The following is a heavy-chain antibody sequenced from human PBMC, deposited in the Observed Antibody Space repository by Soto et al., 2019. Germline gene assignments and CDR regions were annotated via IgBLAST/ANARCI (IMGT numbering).Heavy chain of an antibody. CDR3: ARYDYNGYYFDY. J-gene: IGHJ4*02. D-gene: IGHD4-4*01. CDR2: INPSGGST. V-gene: IGHV1-46*01. CDR1: GYTFTSTW. Sequence: GASVKASCKASGYTFTSTWMHWVQQAPGQGYEWMGIINPSGGSTTYAQKFQGRVTMTRDTSTTTVYMELSSLKSEDTAVYYCARYDYNGYYFDYWGQGTLVTVSS.